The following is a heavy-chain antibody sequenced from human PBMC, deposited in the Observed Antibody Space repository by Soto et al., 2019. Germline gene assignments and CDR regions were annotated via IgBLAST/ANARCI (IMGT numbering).Heavy chain of an antibody. CDR3: AKVLDYGDSTRSDAFDI. D-gene: IGHD4-17*01. CDR1: GFTFSSYA. V-gene: IGHV3-30-3*01. CDR2: ISYDGSNK. J-gene: IGHJ3*02. Sequence: PGGSLRLSCAASGFTFSSYAMHWVRQAPGKGLEWVAVISYDGSNKYYADSVKGRFTISRDNAKNSLYLQMNSLRAEDTALYYCAKVLDYGDSTRSDAFDIWGQGTLVTVSS.